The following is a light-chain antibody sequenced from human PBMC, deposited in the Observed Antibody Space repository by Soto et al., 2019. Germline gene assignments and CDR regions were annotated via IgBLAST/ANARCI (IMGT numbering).Light chain of an antibody. J-gene: IGKJ4*01. Sequence: DIQMTQSPSSVSASVGDRVSITCRASRDVSSWLAWYQQKPGKAPKLLMYAASNLQSGVPSRFSGSGSGTDFTLTISSLQPEDFATYYCQQSNSFPLTFGGGTKVEIK. CDR1: RDVSSW. CDR3: QQSNSFPLT. V-gene: IGKV1D-12*01. CDR2: AAS.